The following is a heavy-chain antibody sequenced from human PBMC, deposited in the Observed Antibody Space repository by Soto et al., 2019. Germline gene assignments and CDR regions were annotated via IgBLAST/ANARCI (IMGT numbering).Heavy chain of an antibody. J-gene: IGHJ3*02. CDR1: GYTFTSYY. CDR3: ARAYYDILTGVPSDAFDI. Sequence: ASVKVSCKASGYTFTSYYMHWVRQAPGQGLEWMGIINPSGGGTSYAQKFQGRVTMTRDTSTSTVYMELSSLRSEDTAVYYCARAYYDILTGVPSDAFDIWGQGTMVTVS. CDR2: INPSGGGT. V-gene: IGHV1-46*01. D-gene: IGHD3-9*01.